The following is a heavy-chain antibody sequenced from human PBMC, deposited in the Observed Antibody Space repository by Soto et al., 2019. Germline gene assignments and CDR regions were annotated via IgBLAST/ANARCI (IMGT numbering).Heavy chain of an antibody. CDR2: ISAHNGNT. D-gene: IGHD3-10*01. V-gene: IGHV1-18*01. J-gene: IGHJ4*02. CDR1: GYAFTTYG. Sequence: QVHLVQSGAEVKKPGASVKVSCQGSGYAFTTYGITWVRQAPGQGLEWMGWISAHNGNTNYAQKLQGRVTVTRDTSTSTAYMELRRLRSDDTAVYYCARGSYGDYWGQGALVTVSS. CDR3: ARGSYGDY.